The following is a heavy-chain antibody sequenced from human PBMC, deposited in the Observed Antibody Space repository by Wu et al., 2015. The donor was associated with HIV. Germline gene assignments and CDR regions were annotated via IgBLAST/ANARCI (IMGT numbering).Heavy chain of an antibody. Sequence: QVQLAQSGDEVRKPGSSVKVSCKASGGTFASQGVIWVRQAPGQGLEWVGTFIPIFTTTNYAQKFQGRVTITADDSTSTAYMELNSLRSEDTAVYYCSREIQLLYQWGQGTLVTVSS. CDR2: FIPIFTTT. CDR3: SREIQLLYQ. V-gene: IGHV1-69*13. J-gene: IGHJ4*02. CDR1: GGTFASQG. D-gene: IGHD2-2*02.